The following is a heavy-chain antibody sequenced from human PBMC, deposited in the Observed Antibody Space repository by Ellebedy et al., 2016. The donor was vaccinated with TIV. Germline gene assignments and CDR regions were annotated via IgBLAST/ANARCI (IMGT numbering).Heavy chain of an antibody. CDR1: GFTFSGST. CDR2: IRSKTNNYAT. V-gene: IGHV3-73*01. Sequence: GESLKISCAASGFTFSGSTIHWVRQASGRGLEWVGRIRSKTNNYATAYAMSVKGRFSISRDDSRNTAYLQMNSLKSEDTAVYYCSSFCTDRRYCNNEAGSYWGQGTLVTVSS. CDR3: SSFCTDRRYCNNEAGSY. J-gene: IGHJ4*02. D-gene: IGHD2-8*01.